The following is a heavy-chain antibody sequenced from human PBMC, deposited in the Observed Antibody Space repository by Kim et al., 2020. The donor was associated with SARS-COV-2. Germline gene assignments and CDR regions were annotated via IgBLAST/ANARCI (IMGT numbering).Heavy chain of an antibody. J-gene: IGHJ4*02. Sequence: SETLSLTCTVSGGSISGYYWSWTRQPPGKGLEWIGYINYIGSTNYNPSLKSRVTISVDTSKNQLSLKLSSVTAADTAVYYCARALFRSYNFDYWGQGTLV. D-gene: IGHD6-6*01. CDR3: ARALFRSYNFDY. V-gene: IGHV4-59*01. CDR1: GGSISGYY. CDR2: INYIGST.